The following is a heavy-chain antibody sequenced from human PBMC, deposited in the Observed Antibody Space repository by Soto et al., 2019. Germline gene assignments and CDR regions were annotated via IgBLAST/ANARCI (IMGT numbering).Heavy chain of an antibody. J-gene: IGHJ4*02. V-gene: IGHV3-21*01. D-gene: IGHD2-2*01. Sequence: GGSLRLSCAASGFTFSSYSMNWVRQAPGKGLEWVSSISSSSSYIYYADSVKGRFTISRDNAKNSLYLQMNSLSAEDTAVYYCARDLVVEGYFDYWGQGTLVTVSS. CDR2: ISSSSSYI. CDR3: ARDLVVEGYFDY. CDR1: GFTFSSYS.